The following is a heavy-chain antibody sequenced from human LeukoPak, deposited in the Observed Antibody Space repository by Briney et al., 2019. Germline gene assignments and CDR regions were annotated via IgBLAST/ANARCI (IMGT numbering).Heavy chain of an antibody. D-gene: IGHD3-16*01. CDR2: INHRGHT. J-gene: IGHJ4*01. Sequence: SETLSLTCSVSGVSFTGYYWSWLRQSSGKGLEWIAEINHRGHTNFDPSLRGRVTVSIDTSRKQFSLNVTSVTAADTAVYFCARGSGSYTGAVDYWGQGTHVIVSS. CDR1: GVSFTGYY. CDR3: ARGSGSYTGAVDY. V-gene: IGHV4-34*01.